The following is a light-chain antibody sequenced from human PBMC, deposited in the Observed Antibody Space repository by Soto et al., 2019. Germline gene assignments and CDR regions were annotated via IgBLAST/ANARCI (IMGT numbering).Light chain of an antibody. Sequence: EIVMTQSPATLSVSPGERATLSCRASQSVGSDLAWYQQKPDQAPRLLIYGASTRATGIPARFSGSGSGTEFTLTISRLEPEDFAVYYCQQYGSSSWTFGQGTKVDIK. CDR1: QSVGSD. CDR3: QQYGSSSWT. J-gene: IGKJ1*01. V-gene: IGKV3-15*01. CDR2: GAS.